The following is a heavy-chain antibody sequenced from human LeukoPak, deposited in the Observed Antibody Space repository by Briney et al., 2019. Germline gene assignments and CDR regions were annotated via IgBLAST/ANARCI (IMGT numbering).Heavy chain of an antibody. D-gene: IGHD4-17*01. CDR2: IRFDGSNK. V-gene: IGHV3-30*02. CDR3: AKDFYGDYTYYYYMDV. CDR1: GFTFSSYG. J-gene: IGHJ6*03. Sequence: GGSLRLSCAASGFTFSSYGMHWVRQAPGKGLEWVAFIRFDGSNKYYADSVKGRFTVSRDKSKNTLYLQMNSLRAEDTAVYYCAKDFYGDYTYYYYMDVWGKGTTVTVSS.